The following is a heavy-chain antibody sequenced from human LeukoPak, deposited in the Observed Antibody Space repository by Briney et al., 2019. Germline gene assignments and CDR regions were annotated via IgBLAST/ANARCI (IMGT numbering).Heavy chain of an antibody. CDR1: GYSFTNYW. CDR3: ASLHVTTVTPSDAFDI. Sequence: GESLKISCKGSGYSFTNYWIGWVRQMPGKGLEWMGIIYPGDSDTRYSPSFQGQVTISADKSISTAYLQWSSLKASDTAMYYCASLHVTTVTPSDAFDIWGQGTMVTVSS. V-gene: IGHV5-51*01. D-gene: IGHD4-17*01. J-gene: IGHJ3*02. CDR2: IYPGDSDT.